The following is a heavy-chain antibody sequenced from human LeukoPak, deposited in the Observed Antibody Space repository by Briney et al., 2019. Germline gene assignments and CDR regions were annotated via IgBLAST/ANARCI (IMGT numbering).Heavy chain of an antibody. V-gene: IGHV4-59*01. J-gene: IGHJ4*02. CDR1: GGSISDYY. D-gene: IGHD3-16*01. Sequence: SETLSLTCTVSGGSISDYYRGWIRQPPGKELEWIGYIDYTGNTNYNPSLKSRVTISIDTSKNLFSLKLRSVTAADMALYYCARGGYYFDCWGQGTLVTVSS. CDR3: ARGGYYFDC. CDR2: IDYTGNT.